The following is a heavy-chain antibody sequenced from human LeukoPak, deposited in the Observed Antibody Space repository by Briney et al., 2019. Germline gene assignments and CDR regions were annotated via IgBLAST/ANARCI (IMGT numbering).Heavy chain of an antibody. V-gene: IGHV1-3*01. J-gene: IGHJ3*02. CDR3: AGETTVTTSEAFDI. D-gene: IGHD4-17*01. CDR2: INAGNGNT. Sequence: ASVKVSCKASGYTFTSYAMHWVRQAPGQRLEWMGWINAGNGNTKYSQKFQGRVTITRDTSASTAYMELSSLRSEDTAVYYCAGETTVTTSEAFDIWGQGTMVTVSS. CDR1: GYTFTSYA.